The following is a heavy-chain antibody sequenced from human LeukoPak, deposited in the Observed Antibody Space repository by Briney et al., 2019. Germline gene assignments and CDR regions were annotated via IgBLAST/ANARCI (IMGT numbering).Heavy chain of an antibody. CDR3: ARRVGGIVVVPAALDY. CDR2: ICSTGGST. J-gene: IGHJ4*02. D-gene: IGHD2-2*01. Sequence: PGGSLRLSCAASGFTFSSYAMHWVRQAPGKGLAYVSAICSTGGSTYYANSVKGRFTISRDNSKNTLYLQMDSLRAEEMAVYYCARRVGGIVVVPAALDYWGQGALVTVSS. V-gene: IGHV3-64*01. CDR1: GFTFSSYA.